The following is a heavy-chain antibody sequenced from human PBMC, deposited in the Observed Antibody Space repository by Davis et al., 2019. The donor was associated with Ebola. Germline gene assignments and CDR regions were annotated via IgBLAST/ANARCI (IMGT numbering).Heavy chain of an antibody. Sequence: SETLSLTCTVSGGSISSYYWSWIRQPPGKGLEWIGYIYYSGGTNYNPSLKSRVTISVDTSKNQFSLKLSSVTAADTAVYYCARHITMVRGVLYYYYGMDVWGQGTTVTVSS. J-gene: IGHJ6*02. CDR1: GGSISSYY. CDR2: IYYSGGT. D-gene: IGHD3-10*01. V-gene: IGHV4-59*08. CDR3: ARHITMVRGVLYYYYGMDV.